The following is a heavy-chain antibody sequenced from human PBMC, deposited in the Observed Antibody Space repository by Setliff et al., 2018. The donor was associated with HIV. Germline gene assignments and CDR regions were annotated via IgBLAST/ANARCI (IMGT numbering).Heavy chain of an antibody. CDR2: INAGDDNT. V-gene: IGHV1-3*01. Sequence: ASVKVSCKASGYTFTSYYIHWVRQAPGQGLEWMGYINAGDDNTRYSEKFQGRVTITRDTSANTAYMELSSLRSEDTAVYYCARGSCSGCYLSDYWGLGTLVTISS. J-gene: IGHJ4*02. CDR1: GYTFTSYY. CDR3: ARGSCSGCYLSDY. D-gene: IGHD6-19*01.